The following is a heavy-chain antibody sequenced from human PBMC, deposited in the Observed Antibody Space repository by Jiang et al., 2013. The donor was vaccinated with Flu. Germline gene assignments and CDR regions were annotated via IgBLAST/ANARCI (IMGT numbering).Heavy chain of an antibody. V-gene: IGHV5-51*03. CDR3: ARPDYDVLTGANYYYYAMDV. CDR2: IYPGDSDT. J-gene: IGHJ6*02. D-gene: IGHD3-9*01. CDR1: GYNFTSYW. Sequence: GAEVKKPGESLKISCKGFGYNFTSYWIGWVRQMPGKGLEWMGIIYPGDSDTRYSPSFQGQVTISADKSISAAYLQWSSLKTSDTAIYYCARPDYDVLTGANYYYYAMDVWGQGTRSPSP.